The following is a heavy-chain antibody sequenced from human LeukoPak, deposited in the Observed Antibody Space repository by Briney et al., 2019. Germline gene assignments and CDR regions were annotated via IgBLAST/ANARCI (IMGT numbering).Heavy chain of an antibody. J-gene: IGHJ4*02. CDR1: GGSFSGYY. D-gene: IGHD3-22*01. Sequence: SETLSLTCAVYGGSFSGYYWSWIRQPPGKGLEWIGEINHSGSTNYNPSLKSRVTISVDTSKNQFSLKLSSVTAADTAVYYCARGSMSGPHADNSVYYDYWGQGTLVTVSS. CDR3: ARGSMSGPHADNSVYYDY. CDR2: INHSGST. V-gene: IGHV4-34*01.